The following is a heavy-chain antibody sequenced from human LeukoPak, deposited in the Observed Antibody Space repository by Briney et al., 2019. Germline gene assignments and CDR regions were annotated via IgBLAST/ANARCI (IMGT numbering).Heavy chain of an antibody. CDR1: GFSFSSNA. J-gene: IGHJ3*02. V-gene: IGHV3-30*18. D-gene: IGHD1-26*01. CDR3: AKDLYSFPHAFDI. Sequence: QSGGSLRLSCGASGFSFSSNAMHWVRQAPGKGLEWVAVISYDGSNKYYADSMKGRFAISRDSSKNTLYLQMNSLRAEDTAVYYCAKDLYSFPHAFDIWGQGTMVTVSS. CDR2: ISYDGSNK.